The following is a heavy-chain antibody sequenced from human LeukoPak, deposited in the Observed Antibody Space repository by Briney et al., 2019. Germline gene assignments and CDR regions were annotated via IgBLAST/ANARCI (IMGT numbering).Heavy chain of an antibody. Sequence: SVKVSCKASGGTFSNYAISWVRQAPGQGLEWMGGIIPIFTTANYAQKFQGRVTITADESTSTAYMELSSLRSEDTAVYYCARDRCGSTSCPFDYWGQGTLVTVSS. CDR2: IIPIFTTA. J-gene: IGHJ4*02. D-gene: IGHD2-2*01. CDR1: GGTFSNYA. CDR3: ARDRCGSTSCPFDY. V-gene: IGHV1-69*13.